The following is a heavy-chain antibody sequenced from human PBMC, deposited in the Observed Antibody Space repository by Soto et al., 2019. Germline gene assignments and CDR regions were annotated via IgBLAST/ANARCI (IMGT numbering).Heavy chain of an antibody. Sequence: SETLSLTCTVAGGSISSYYWSWIRQPPGKGLEWIGYIYYSGSTNYNPSLKSRVTISVDTSKNQFSLKLSSVTAADTAVYYCARARLRGYDSSGYPTPFDNWGQGTLITVSS. CDR2: IYYSGST. CDR1: GGSISSYY. CDR3: ARARLRGYDSSGYPTPFDN. J-gene: IGHJ4*02. D-gene: IGHD3-22*01. V-gene: IGHV4-59*08.